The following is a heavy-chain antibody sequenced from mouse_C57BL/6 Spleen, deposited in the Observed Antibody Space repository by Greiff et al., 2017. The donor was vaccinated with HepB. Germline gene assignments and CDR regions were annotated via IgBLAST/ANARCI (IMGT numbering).Heavy chain of an antibody. CDR2: ISDGGSYT. D-gene: IGHD2-3*01. CDR1: GFTFSSYA. CDR3: ARVYDPAWFAY. Sequence: EVQLQESGGGLVKPGGSLKLSCAASGFTFSSYAMSWVRQTPEKRLEWVATISDGGSYTYYPDNVKGRFTISRDNAKNNLYLQMSHLKSEDTAMYYCARVYDPAWFAYWGQGTLVTVSA. J-gene: IGHJ3*01. V-gene: IGHV5-4*01.